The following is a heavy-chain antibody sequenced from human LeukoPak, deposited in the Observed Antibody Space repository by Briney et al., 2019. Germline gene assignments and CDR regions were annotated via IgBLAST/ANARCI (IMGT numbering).Heavy chain of an antibody. D-gene: IGHD3-3*01. CDR2: IWYDGSNK. Sequence: PGGSLRLSCAASGFTFSSYSMNWVRQAPGKGLEWVAVIWYDGSNKYYADSVKGRFTISRDNSKNTLYLQMNSLRAEDTAVYYCAGHGTPSLLYYDFWSGYYRYGVDVWGQGTTVTVSS. CDR3: AGHGTPSLLYYDFWSGYYRYGVDV. J-gene: IGHJ6*02. V-gene: IGHV3-33*08. CDR1: GFTFSSYS.